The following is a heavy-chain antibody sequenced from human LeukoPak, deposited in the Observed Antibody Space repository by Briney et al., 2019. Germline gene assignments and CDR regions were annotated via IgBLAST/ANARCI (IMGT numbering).Heavy chain of an antibody. CDR1: GGTFSSYA. D-gene: IGHD6-19*01. CDR3: ARDPIAVTYYYYGMDV. V-gene: IGHV1-69*04. J-gene: IGHJ6*02. CDR2: IIPILGIA. Sequence: SVKVSCKASGGTFSSYAISWVRQAPGQGLEWMGRIIPILGIANYAQKFQGRVTITADKSTSTAYMEMSSLRSEDTAVYYCARDPIAVTYYYYGMDVWGQGTTVTVSS.